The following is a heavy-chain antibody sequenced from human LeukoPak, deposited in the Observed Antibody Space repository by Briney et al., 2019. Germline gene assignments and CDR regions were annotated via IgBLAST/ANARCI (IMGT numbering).Heavy chain of an antibody. J-gene: IGHJ6*02. CDR1: GYTFTGYY. V-gene: IGHV1-2*02. D-gene: IGHD2-15*01. CDR3: ASHYCSGGSCYPTDYYYYGMDV. CDR2: INPNSGGT. Sequence: ASVKVSCKASGYTFTGYYMHWVRQAPGQGLEWMGWINPNSGGTNYAQKFQGRVTMTRDTSISTAYMELSRLRSDETAVYYCASHYCSGGSCYPTDYYYYGMDVWGQGTTVTVSS.